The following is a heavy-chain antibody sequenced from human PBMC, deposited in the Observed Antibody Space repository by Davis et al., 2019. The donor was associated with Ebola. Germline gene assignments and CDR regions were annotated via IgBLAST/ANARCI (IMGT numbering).Heavy chain of an antibody. CDR2: IKVDGSET. V-gene: IGHV3-7*01. Sequence: GESLKISCAASGFTFSSYGMHWVRQAPGRGLEWVANIKVDGSETYYVDSVKGRFTISRDNSNNLLYLQMNSLRAEDTAVYYCAIPDCSGANCYSVYIKNWGQGTLVTVSS. CDR3: AIPDCSGANCYSVYIKN. J-gene: IGHJ4*02. CDR1: GFTFSSYG. D-gene: IGHD2-15*01.